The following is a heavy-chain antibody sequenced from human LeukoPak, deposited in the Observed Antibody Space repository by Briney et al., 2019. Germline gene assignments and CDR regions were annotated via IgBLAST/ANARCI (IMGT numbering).Heavy chain of an antibody. CDR2: IYDSGNT. CDR3: ARGSGWLPDW. Sequence: SETLSLTCTVSGGSISSGDYYWSWIRQPPGKGLEWIGHIYDSGNTNYNPSVKGRVTISADTSKNEFSLQLTSVTAADTAVYYCARGSGWLPDWWGEGTLVTVSS. D-gene: IGHD6-19*01. CDR1: GGSISSGDYY. J-gene: IGHJ4*02. V-gene: IGHV4-61*08.